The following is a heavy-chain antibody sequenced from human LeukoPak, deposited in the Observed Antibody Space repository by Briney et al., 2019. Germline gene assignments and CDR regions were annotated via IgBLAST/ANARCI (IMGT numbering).Heavy chain of an antibody. D-gene: IGHD3-3*01. CDR1: GFTFSSYA. V-gene: IGHV3-48*01. J-gene: IGHJ4*02. CDR3: AKGSRRFLEFVDY. Sequence: GGSLRLSCAASGFTFSSYAMHWVRQAPGKGLEWVSNIGTSSTTIYYADSVKGRFTISRDNAKNSLYLQMNSLRADDTAVYYCAKGSRRFLEFVDYWGQGTLVTVSS. CDR2: IGTSSTTI.